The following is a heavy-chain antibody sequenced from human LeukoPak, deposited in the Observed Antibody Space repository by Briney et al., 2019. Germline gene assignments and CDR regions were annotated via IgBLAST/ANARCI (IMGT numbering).Heavy chain of an antibody. D-gene: IGHD5-12*01. CDR2: IYYSGST. J-gene: IGHJ4*02. CDR3: AGTLTYDYFDY. CDR1: GGSISSYY. V-gene: IGHV4-59*01. Sequence: PSETLSLTCTVSGGSISSYYWSWIRQPPGKGLEWIGYIYYSGSTNYNPSLKSRVTISVDTSKNQFSLKLSSVTAADTAVYYCAGTLTYDYFDYWGQGTLVTVSS.